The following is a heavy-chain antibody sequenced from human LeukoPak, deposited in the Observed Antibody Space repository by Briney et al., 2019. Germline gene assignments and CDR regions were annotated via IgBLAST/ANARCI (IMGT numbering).Heavy chain of an antibody. J-gene: IGHJ4*02. CDR3: ARAVGLYYFDY. CDR2: IYPRDSDT. Sequence: KVSCKGSGYSFTTYWIGWVRQMPGKGLEWMGIIYPRDSDTRYSPSFQGQVTISDDTSISTAYLQWSSLKASDTAMYYCARAVGLYYFDYWGQGTLVTVSS. D-gene: IGHD1-26*01. V-gene: IGHV5-51*01. CDR1: GYSFTTYW.